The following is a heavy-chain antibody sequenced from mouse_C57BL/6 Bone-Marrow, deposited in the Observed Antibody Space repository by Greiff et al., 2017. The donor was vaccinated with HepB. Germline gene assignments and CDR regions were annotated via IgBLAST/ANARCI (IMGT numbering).Heavy chain of an antibody. Sequence: VQLQQSGPELARPWASVKISCQAFYTFSRRVHFAIRETNYWMQWVKQRPRQGLEWIGAIYPGNGDTSYNQKFKGKATLTADKSSSTAYMQLSSLTSEDSAVYYCAWGLGRAWFAYWGQGTLVTVSA. J-gene: IGHJ3*01. CDR1: YTFS. V-gene: IGHV1-87*01. CDR2: RQGLEWIG. D-gene: IGHD4-1*01. CDR3: SEDSAVYYCAWGLGRAWFAY.